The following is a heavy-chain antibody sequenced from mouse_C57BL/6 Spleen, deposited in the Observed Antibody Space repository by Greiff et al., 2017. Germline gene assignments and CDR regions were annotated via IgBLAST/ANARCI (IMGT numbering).Heavy chain of an antibody. D-gene: IGHD1-1*01. V-gene: IGHV1-61*01. CDR1: GYTFTSYW. J-gene: IGHJ4*01. CDR2: IYPSDSGT. Sequence: VQLQQPGAELVRPGSSVKLSCKASGYTFTSYWMDWVQQRPGQGLEWIGNIYPSDSGTHYNQKFKDKATLTADKSSSTAYMQLSSLTSEESAVYYCARGICSGAMDYWGQGTSVTVSS. CDR3: ARGICSGAMDY.